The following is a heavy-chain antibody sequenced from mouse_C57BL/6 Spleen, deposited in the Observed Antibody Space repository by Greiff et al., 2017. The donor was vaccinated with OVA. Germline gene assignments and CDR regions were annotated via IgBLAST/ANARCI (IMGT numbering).Heavy chain of an antibody. J-gene: IGHJ4*01. CDR3: ARRSSHHYYAMDY. CDR1: GYAFSSSW. CDR2: IYPGDGDT. D-gene: IGHD1-1*01. Sequence: QVQLQQSGPELVKPGASVKISCKASGYAFSSSWMNWVKQRPGKGLEWIGRIYPGDGDTNYNGKFKGKATLNADKSSSTAYMQLSSLTSEDSAVYFCARRSSHHYYAMDYWGQGTSVTVSS. V-gene: IGHV1-82*01.